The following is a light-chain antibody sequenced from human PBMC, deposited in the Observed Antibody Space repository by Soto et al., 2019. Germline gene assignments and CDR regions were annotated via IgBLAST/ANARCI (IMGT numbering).Light chain of an antibody. CDR2: EVS. Sequence: QSSLTQPASVSGSPGRAITISCSGSNSDVGAYRYVSWYQQHPGKAPKLMIYEVSNRPSGVSERFSGSKSGNTASLTIFGLQAEDEADYYCSSYTITSTYVFGTGTKVTVL. V-gene: IGLV2-14*01. CDR3: SSYTITSTYV. CDR1: NSDVGAYRY. J-gene: IGLJ1*01.